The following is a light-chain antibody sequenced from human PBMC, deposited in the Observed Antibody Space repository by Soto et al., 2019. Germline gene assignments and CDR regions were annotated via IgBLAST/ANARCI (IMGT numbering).Light chain of an antibody. CDR1: SSDVGGYNF. CDR2: EVS. Sequence: QSALTQPASVSGSPGQSITISCTGTSSDVGGYNFVSWYQQHPGKAPKLMIYEVSNRPSGVSNRFSGSKSGNTASLTISGLHAEDEADYYCRSYTTSSTVVFGGGTKVTVL. CDR3: RSYTTSSTVV. J-gene: IGLJ2*01. V-gene: IGLV2-14*01.